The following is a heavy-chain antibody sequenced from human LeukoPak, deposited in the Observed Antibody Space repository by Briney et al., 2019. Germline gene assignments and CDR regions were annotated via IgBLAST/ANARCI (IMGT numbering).Heavy chain of an antibody. J-gene: IGHJ4*02. CDR1: GYSFTSYW. CDR2: IYPGDPDT. V-gene: IGHV5-51*03. CDR3: ARRRKVGATGGYFDY. Sequence: GESLKISCKGSGYSFTSYWIGWVRQMPGKGLERMGIIYPGDPDTRYSPSFQGQVTISADKSISTAYLQWSSLKASDTAMYYCARRRKVGATGGYFDYWGQGTLVTVSS. D-gene: IGHD1-26*01.